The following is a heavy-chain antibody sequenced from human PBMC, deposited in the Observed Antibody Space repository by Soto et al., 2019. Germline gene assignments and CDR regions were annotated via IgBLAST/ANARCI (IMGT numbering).Heavy chain of an antibody. Sequence: PSETLSLTCTVSGGSVSSGSYYWSWIRQPPGKGLEWIGHIYSSGSTDYNPSLKSRVTMSVDTSKNQFSLKLSSVTAADTAVYYCARDIGSYTYGEGYWGQGTLVTVSS. D-gene: IGHD5-18*01. V-gene: IGHV4-61*01. CDR3: ARDIGSYTYGEGY. CDR1: GGSVSSGSYY. CDR2: IYSSGST. J-gene: IGHJ4*02.